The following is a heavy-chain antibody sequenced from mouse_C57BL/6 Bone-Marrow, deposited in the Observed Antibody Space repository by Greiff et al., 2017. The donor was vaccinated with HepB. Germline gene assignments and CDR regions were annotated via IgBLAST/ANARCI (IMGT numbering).Heavy chain of an antibody. V-gene: IGHV1-63*01. D-gene: IGHD2-5*01. J-gene: IGHJ4*01. CDR3: ARYSNFYAMDY. CDR2: IYPGGGYS. Sequence: VQLQQSGAELVRPGTSVKMSCKASGYTFTNYWIGWAKQRPGHGLEWIGDIYPGGGYSNYNEKFKGKATLTADKSSSTAYMQFSSLTSEDSAIYYCARYSNFYAMDYWGQGTSVTVSS. CDR1: GYTFTNYW.